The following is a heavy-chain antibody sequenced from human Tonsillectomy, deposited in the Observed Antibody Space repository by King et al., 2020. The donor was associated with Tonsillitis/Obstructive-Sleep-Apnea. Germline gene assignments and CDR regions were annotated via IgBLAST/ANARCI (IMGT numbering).Heavy chain of an antibody. V-gene: IGHV3-64D*06. CDR2: ISSNGGTT. D-gene: IGHD5-18*01. CDR3: VGGYPSV. Sequence: VQLVESGGGLVQPGGSLRLSCSASGFTFSSYAMHWVRQAPGKGLKYVSAISSNGGTTYYSDSVKGRFTISRDNSKNTLYLQMSSLRAEDTAVYYCVGGYPSVWGKGTTVTVSS. J-gene: IGHJ6*04. CDR1: GFTFSSYA.